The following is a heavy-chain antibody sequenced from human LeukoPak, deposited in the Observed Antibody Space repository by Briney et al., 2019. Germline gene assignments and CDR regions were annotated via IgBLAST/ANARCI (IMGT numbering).Heavy chain of an antibody. CDR2: ISPTGSAI. D-gene: IGHD6-6*01. Sequence: GGSLRLSCAASGFTFSSYEMIWVRQAPGKGLEWVSYISPTGSAIYYADSVKGRFTISRDNAKNSLYLQMNSLRAEDTAVYYCARGASGSSFGYWGQGTLVTVSS. CDR3: ARGASGSSFGY. J-gene: IGHJ4*02. V-gene: IGHV3-48*03. CDR1: GFTFSSYE.